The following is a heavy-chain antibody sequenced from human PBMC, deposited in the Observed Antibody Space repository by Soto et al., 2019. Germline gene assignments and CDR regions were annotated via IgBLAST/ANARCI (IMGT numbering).Heavy chain of an antibody. V-gene: IGHV3-23*01. J-gene: IGHJ4*02. Sequence: EVQLLESGGGLLQPGGSLRLSCAASGFMFSNYAMSWVRQAPGKGLEWVSSISDSGANTYYADPVTGRFTISRDNSKNTLHLQMSSLRAEDTAVYYCAKQMYASGSFLCDYWGQGTLVTVSS. D-gene: IGHD6-19*01. CDR3: AKQMYASGSFLCDY. CDR1: GFMFSNYA. CDR2: ISDSGANT.